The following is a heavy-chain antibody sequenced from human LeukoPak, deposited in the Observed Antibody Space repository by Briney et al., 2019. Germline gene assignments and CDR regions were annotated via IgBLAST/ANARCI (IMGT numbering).Heavy chain of an antibody. J-gene: IGHJ4*02. V-gene: IGHV3-53*01. Sequence: PGGSLRLSCAASGFTVSSNYMSWVRQAPGKGLGWVSVIYSGGSTYYADSVKGRFTISRDNSKSTLYLQMNSLRAEDTAVYYCARGDSSSRRVFDYWGQGTLVTVSS. CDR3: ARGDSSSRRVFDY. CDR2: IYSGGST. D-gene: IGHD6-13*01. CDR1: GFTVSSNY.